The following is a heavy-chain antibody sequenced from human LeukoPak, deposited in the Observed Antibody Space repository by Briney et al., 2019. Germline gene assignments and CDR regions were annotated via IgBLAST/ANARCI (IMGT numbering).Heavy chain of an antibody. CDR1: GFTFSNYA. J-gene: IGHJ4*02. CDR2: ISATGGGT. Sequence: PXGALRLSCAASGFTFSNYAMSWVRQAPGKGVDGVSAISATGGGTVYADSVKGRFTIYRDNSRNTLLLQMNSLTADDTAVYYCAKDWDTLPSRLSPFDNGGQGILVTVSP. V-gene: IGHV3-23*01. CDR3: AKDWDTLPSRLSPFDN. D-gene: IGHD6-6*01.